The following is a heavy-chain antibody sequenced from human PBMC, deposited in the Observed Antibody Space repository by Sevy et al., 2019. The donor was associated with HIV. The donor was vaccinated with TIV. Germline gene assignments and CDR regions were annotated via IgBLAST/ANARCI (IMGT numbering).Heavy chain of an antibody. Sequence: GGSLRLSCAASGFTFSQAWMSWVRQAPGKGLEWVGRIKSRKDGATTDFAAPLKGRFSISRDDSKNTLYLQMNSLKIEDTAVYYCATDVEILSNGGVWYYGMDAWGQGTTVTVSS. V-gene: IGHV3-15*01. CDR1: GFTFSQAW. J-gene: IGHJ6*02. CDR2: IKSRKDGATT. D-gene: IGHD4-4*01. CDR3: ATDVEILSNGGVWYYGMDA.